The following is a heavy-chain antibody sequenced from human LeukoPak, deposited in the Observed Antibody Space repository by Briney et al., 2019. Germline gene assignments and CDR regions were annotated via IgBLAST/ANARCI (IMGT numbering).Heavy chain of an antibody. J-gene: IGHJ4*02. CDR3: ATVSARVYNYAYGEFDY. CDR1: GFXVSSNY. CDR2: IYSGGST. D-gene: IGHD5-18*01. Sequence: GGSLRLSCASSGFXVSSNYISWVRQSRGKGLEWVSVIYSGGSTYYADSVMGRFTISRANSKTTVHLQMNSLRAEDTAVYYCATVSARVYNYAYGEFDYWGQGTLVTVS. V-gene: IGHV3-53*01.